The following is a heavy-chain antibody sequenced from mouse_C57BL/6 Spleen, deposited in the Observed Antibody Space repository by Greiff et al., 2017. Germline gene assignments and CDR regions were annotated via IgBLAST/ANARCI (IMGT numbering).Heavy chain of an antibody. CDR1: GYTFTGYW. V-gene: IGHV1-9*01. CDR2: ILPGSGST. Sequence: VQRVESGAELMKPGASVTLSCKATGYTFTGYWIEWVKQRPGHGLEWIGEILPGSGSTTYNEKFKGKATVTADTSSNTAYMQLSSLTTEDSAIYDCACRRGLYDYFDYWGKGTTLTVSS. CDR3: ACRRGLYDYFDY. D-gene: IGHD6-1*01. J-gene: IGHJ2*01.